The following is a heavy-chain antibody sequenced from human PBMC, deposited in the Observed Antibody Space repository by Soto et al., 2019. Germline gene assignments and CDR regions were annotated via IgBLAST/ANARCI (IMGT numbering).Heavy chain of an antibody. Sequence: EVQLVESGGGLVQPGGFLRLSCAASGFTLSSHNMSWVRQAPGKGLEWLSYIDSSSDSIHYADSVKGRFSISRDNARNSLYLQMDRLGDDDTAVYYCARIPYSSGLFDCWGQGTLVTVSS. D-gene: IGHD6-19*01. CDR2: IDSSSDSI. CDR1: GFTLSSHN. J-gene: IGHJ4*02. V-gene: IGHV3-48*02. CDR3: ARIPYSSGLFDC.